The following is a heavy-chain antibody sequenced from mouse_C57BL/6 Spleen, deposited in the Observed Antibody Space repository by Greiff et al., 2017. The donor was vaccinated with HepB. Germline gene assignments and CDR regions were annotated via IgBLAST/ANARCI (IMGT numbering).Heavy chain of an antibody. CDR3: ARYDYSYFDY. D-gene: IGHD2-4*01. CDR2: ISDGGSYT. J-gene: IGHJ2*01. CDR1: GFTFSSYA. V-gene: IGHV5-4*01. Sequence: VQLKESGGGLVKPGGSLKLSCAASGFTFSSYAMSWVRQTPEKRLEWVATISDGGSYTYYPDNVKGRFTISRDNAKNNLYLQMSHLKSEDTAMYYCARYDYSYFDYWGQGTTLTVSS.